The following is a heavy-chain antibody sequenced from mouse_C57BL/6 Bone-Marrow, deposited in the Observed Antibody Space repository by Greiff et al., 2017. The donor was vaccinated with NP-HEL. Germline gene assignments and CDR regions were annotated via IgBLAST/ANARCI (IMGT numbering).Heavy chain of an antibody. J-gene: IGHJ4*01. CDR2: IRNKANGYTT. D-gene: IGHD1-1*01. V-gene: IGHV7-3*01. CDR1: GFTFTDYY. Sequence: EVKLVESGGGLVQPGGSLSLSCAASGFTFTDYYMSWVRQPPGKALEWLGFIRNKANGYTTEYSESVKGRFTISRDNAQSILYRQMNALRAEDSATYYCASHPHGSSYVDYDMDYWGQGTSVTVSS. CDR3: ASHPHGSSYVDYDMDY.